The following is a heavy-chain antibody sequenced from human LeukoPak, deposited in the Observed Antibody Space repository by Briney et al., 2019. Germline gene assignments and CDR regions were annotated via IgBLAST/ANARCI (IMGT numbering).Heavy chain of an antibody. V-gene: IGHV4-59*12. CDR3: ARGPLGFYGMDV. D-gene: IGHD7-27*01. CDR1: GGSISSYY. J-gene: IGHJ6*02. CDR2: IYYSGST. Sequence: SETLSLTCTVSGGSISSYYWSWIRQPPGKGLEWIGYIYYSGSTNYNPSLKSRVTISVDTSKNQFSLKLSSVTAADTAVYYCARGPLGFYGMDVWGQGTTVTVSS.